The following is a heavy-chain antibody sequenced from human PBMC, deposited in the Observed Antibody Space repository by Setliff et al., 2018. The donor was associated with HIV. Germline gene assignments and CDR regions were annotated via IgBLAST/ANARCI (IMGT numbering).Heavy chain of an antibody. CDR2: ISQNGDT. J-gene: IGHJ6*02. CDR1: GGSFSGHY. D-gene: IGHD1-26*01. V-gene: IGHV4-34*01. CDR3: ARRNVVGSIQGFYYYTLDV. Sequence: SQTLLLTCGVSGGSFSGHYWSWIRQTPGKGLEWIGEISQNGDTNYNPSLTRRVILSVDSSKKQVSLKLSSVTAADTAVYYCARRNVVGSIQGFYYYTLDVWGQGTTVTVSS.